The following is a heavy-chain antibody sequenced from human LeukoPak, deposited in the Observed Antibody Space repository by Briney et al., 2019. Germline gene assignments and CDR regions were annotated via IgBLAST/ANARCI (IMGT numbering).Heavy chain of an antibody. D-gene: IGHD3-10*01. CDR2: IYYSGST. J-gene: IGHJ5*02. Sequence: SETLSLTCTVSGGSISSSSYYWGWIRQPPGKGLEWIGSIYYSGSTYYNPSLKSRVTISVDTSKNQFSLKLSSVTAADTAVYYCARVWFGEARFDPWGQGTLVTVSS. CDR1: GGSISSSSYY. CDR3: ARVWFGEARFDP. V-gene: IGHV4-39*07.